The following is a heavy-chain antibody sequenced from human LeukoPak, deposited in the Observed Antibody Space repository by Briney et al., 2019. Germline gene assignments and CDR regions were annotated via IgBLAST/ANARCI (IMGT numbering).Heavy chain of an antibody. CDR1: GFTFSNYW. J-gene: IGHJ4*02. CDR2: INSDGSST. D-gene: IGHD6-19*01. V-gene: IGHV3-74*01. CDR3: ARDPVYSSGWFFDY. Sequence: GGSLRLSCAASGFTFSNYWIHWVRQAPGKGLVWVSRINSDGSSTSYADSVKGRFTISRDNAKNTLYLQMNSLRAEDTAVYYCARDPVYSSGWFFDYWGQGTLVTVSS.